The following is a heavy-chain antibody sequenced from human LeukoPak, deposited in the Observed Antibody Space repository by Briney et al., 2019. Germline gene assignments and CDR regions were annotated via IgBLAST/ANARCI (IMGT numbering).Heavy chain of an antibody. J-gene: IGHJ4*02. D-gene: IGHD3-22*01. Sequence: GSLRLSCAASGFTFSSYSMNWVRQAPGKGLEWVSSISSSSSYIYYADSVKGRFTISRDNAKNSLYLQMNSLRAEDTAVYYCARRYYDSSGPAHFDYWGQGTLVTVSS. V-gene: IGHV3-21*01. CDR2: ISSSSSYI. CDR3: ARRYYDSSGPAHFDY. CDR1: GFTFSSYS.